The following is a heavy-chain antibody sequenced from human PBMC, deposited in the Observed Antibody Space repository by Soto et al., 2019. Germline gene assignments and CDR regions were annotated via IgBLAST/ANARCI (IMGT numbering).Heavy chain of an antibody. V-gene: IGHV2-5*02. D-gene: IGHD3-3*01. CDR2: IYWDDGK. CDR3: AHRVLRTVFGLVTTTAIYFDF. Sequence: QITLNESGPTLVNPTQTLTLTCTFSGFSLTTSGVGVGWIRQSPGKAPEWLALIYWDDGKRYSPSLKSRLTITKDTSKNQVVLTMANLDPADTATYYCAHRVLRTVFGLVTTTAIYFDFWGQGTPVAVSS. J-gene: IGHJ4*02. CDR1: GFSLTTSGVG.